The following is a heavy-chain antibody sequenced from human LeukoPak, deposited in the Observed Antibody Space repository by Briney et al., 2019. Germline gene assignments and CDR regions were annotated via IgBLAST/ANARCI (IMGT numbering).Heavy chain of an antibody. CDR3: ARIWLRAFDI. D-gene: IGHD3-16*01. V-gene: IGHV5-51*01. J-gene: IGHJ3*02. CDR2: IYPDDSDT. CDR1: GYSFTNYW. Sequence: KPVESLKISCQGSGYSFTNYWIAWVRQLPGKGLEWMGIIYPDDSDTRYSPSFQGQVTISADKSISTAYLQWSSLKASDTAMYYCARIWLRAFDIWGQGTMVTVSS.